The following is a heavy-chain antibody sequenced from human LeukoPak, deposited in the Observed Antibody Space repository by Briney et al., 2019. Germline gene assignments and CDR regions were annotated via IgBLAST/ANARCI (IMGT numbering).Heavy chain of an antibody. D-gene: IGHD3-22*01. CDR2: IYYSGST. V-gene: IGHV4-59*01. CDR3: AREAESYYDSTGYYDVFDI. J-gene: IGHJ3*02. Sequence: SETLSLTCTVSGGSISSYYWSWIRQPPGKGLEWIGYIYYSGSTNYNPSLKSRVTISLDQSKHQFSLELSPLTAPDTAVYYCAREAESYYDSTGYYDVFDIWNEGTMVSVSS. CDR1: GGSISSYY.